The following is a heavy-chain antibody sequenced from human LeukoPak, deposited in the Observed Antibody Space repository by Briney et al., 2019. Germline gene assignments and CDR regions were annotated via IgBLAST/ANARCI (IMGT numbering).Heavy chain of an antibody. CDR2: MNPNSGNT. V-gene: IGHV1-8*01. D-gene: IGHD5-12*01. Sequence: ASVKVSCKASGYTFTSYDINWVRQATGQGREWMGWMNPNSGNTGYAQKFQGRVTMTRNTSISTAYMELSSLRSEDTAVYYCAREGYSGYDHWFDSWGQGTLVTVSS. CDR1: GYTFTSYD. CDR3: AREGYSGYDHWFDS. J-gene: IGHJ5*01.